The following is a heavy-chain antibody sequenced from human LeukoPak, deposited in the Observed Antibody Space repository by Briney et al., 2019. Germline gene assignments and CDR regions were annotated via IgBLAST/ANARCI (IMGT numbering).Heavy chain of an antibody. CDR3: AGGRSSSWYFVPKYYYYGMDV. CDR1: GYTFTSYD. Sequence: ASVKVSCKASGYTFTSYDINWVRQATGQGLEWMGWMNPNSGNTGYAQKFQGRVTMTRNTSISTAYMELSSLRSEDTAVYYCAGGRSSSWYFVPKYYYYGMDVWGQGTTVTVSS. J-gene: IGHJ6*02. CDR2: MNPNSGNT. D-gene: IGHD6-13*01. V-gene: IGHV1-8*01.